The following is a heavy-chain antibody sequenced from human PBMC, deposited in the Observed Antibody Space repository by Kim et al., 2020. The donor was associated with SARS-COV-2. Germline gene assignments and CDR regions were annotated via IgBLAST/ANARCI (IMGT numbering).Heavy chain of an antibody. D-gene: IGHD2-2*01. Sequence: ASVKVSCKSSGYTFTTYGISWVRQAPGQGPEWMGWINGKNGNTKSAQKFQGRVTMTTDTYTSAAYMELWSLTSDDTAVYYCARDYCSSTSCDPGGYYY. CDR3: ARDYCSSTSCDPGGYYY. V-gene: IGHV1-18*01. J-gene: IGHJ6*01. CDR1: GYTFTTYG. CDR2: INGKNGNT.